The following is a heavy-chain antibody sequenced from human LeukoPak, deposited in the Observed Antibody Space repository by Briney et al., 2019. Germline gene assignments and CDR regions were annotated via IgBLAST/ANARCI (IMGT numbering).Heavy chain of an antibody. Sequence: GGSLRLSCAASGFIFTNYWMTWVRQAPGKGLEWVANIKRDGSEKYYVDSVRGRFTISRDNAKNTLYLQVNSLRAEDTAVYYCARDGGDCDSTSCYDRLDYWGQGTLVTVSS. J-gene: IGHJ4*02. V-gene: IGHV3-7*04. CDR3: ARDGGDCDSTSCYDRLDY. D-gene: IGHD2-2*01. CDR2: IKRDGSEK. CDR1: GFIFTNYW.